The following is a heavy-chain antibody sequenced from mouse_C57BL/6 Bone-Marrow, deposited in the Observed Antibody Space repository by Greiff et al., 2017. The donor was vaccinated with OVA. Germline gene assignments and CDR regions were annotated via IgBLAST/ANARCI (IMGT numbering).Heavy chain of an antibody. V-gene: IGHV2-9-1*01. Sequence: QVQLQQSGPGLVAPSQSLSITCTVSGFSLTSYAISWVRQPPGKGLEWLGVIWTGGGTNYNSALKARLSISKDNSKSQVFLKMNSLQTEDTARDYCARNTPIYYGNYGFAYWGQGTLVTVSA. J-gene: IGHJ3*01. D-gene: IGHD2-1*01. CDR1: GFSLTSYA. CDR2: IWTGGGT. CDR3: ARNTPIYYGNYGFAY.